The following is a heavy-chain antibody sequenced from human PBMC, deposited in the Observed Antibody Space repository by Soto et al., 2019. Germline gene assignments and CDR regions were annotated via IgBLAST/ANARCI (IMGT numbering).Heavy chain of an antibody. J-gene: IGHJ4*02. V-gene: IGHV3-23*01. D-gene: IGHD1-1*01. Sequence: VQVFESGGGLVQPGGSLRLSCAASGFSFRDYSMAWVRQTPEKGLEWVSGMSIGGEKTFYIDSVKGRFIVSRDSSRDTVYFQMNRLTVEDTAVYYCARWNGYGDLWGQGTLVTVSS. CDR1: GFSFRDYS. CDR2: MSIGGEKT. CDR3: ARWNGYGDL.